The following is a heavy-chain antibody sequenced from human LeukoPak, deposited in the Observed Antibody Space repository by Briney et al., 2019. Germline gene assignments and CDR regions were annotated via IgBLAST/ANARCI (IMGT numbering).Heavy chain of an antibody. V-gene: IGHV1-18*01. CDR3: ARGEDYYDSSGYYDY. D-gene: IGHD3-22*01. CDR1: GYTFTSYG. CDR2: ISAYNGNT. Sequence: ASVKVSCKASGYTFTSYGSSWVRQAPGQGLEGMGWISAYNGNTNYAQKLQGRVTMTTDTSTSTAYMELRSLRSDDTAVYYCARGEDYYDSSGYYDYWGQGTLVTVSS. J-gene: IGHJ4*02.